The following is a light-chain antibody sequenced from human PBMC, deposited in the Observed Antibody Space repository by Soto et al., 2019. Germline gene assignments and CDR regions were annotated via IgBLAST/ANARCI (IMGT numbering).Light chain of an antibody. CDR1: QDISNS. CDR3: QNYYCPPLT. Sequence: DIQMTQSPSSLSASVGDRVTITCRASQDISNSLAWYQQKPGKVPKVLIYATSILQSGVPAWFSGSGSGTDFSLTFSTLQPDDLAYYYCQNYYCPPLTFGGGTKVEIK. CDR2: ATS. V-gene: IGKV1-27*01. J-gene: IGKJ4*01.